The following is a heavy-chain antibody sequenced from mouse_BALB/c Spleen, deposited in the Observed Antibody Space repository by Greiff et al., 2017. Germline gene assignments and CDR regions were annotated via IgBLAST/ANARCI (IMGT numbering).Heavy chain of an antibody. CDR2: ISDGGSYT. V-gene: IGHV5-4*02. D-gene: IGHD2-14*01. CDR3: ARGYDDGDYFDD. J-gene: IGHJ2*01. CDR1: GFTFSDYY. Sequence: EVMLVESGGGLVKPGGSLKLSCAASGFTFSDYYMYWVRQTPEKRLEWVATISDGGSYTYYPDSVKGRFTISRDNAKNNLYLQMSSLRSEDTAMYYCARGYDDGDYFDDWGQGTTLTVSS.